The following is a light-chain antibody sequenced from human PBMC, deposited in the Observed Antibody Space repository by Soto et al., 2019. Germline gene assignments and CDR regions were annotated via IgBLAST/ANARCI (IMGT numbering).Light chain of an antibody. J-gene: IGKJ2*01. V-gene: IGKV3-20*01. CDR3: QQYGSSPPYT. CDR2: GAS. Sequence: EIVLTQSPGTLSLSPGERATLSCRASQSISSRYLAWYQQKPGQAPRLLIYGASNRATGIPDRLSGSGSGTDFTLTISRLEPEDFAVYYCQQYGSSPPYTFGHGTKLEIK. CDR1: QSISSRY.